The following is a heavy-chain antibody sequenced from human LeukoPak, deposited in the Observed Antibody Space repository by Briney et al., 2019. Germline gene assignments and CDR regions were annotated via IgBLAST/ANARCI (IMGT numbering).Heavy chain of an antibody. CDR1: GFTFSTYA. CDR3: ARDLYSSSWYLVDWFDP. Sequence: PGGSLRLSCAASGFTFSTYAMYWVRQAPGKGLEWVSSISGSAGSTYYADSVKGRFTISRDNSKNTLYLQMNSLSAEDTAVYYCARDLYSSSWYLVDWFDPWGQGTLVTVSS. V-gene: IGHV3-23*01. J-gene: IGHJ5*02. CDR2: ISGSAGST. D-gene: IGHD6-13*01.